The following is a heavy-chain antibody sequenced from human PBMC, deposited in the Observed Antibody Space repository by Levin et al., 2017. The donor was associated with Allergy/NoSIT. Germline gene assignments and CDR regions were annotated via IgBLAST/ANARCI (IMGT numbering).Heavy chain of an antibody. J-gene: IGHJ6*03. CDR2: IHYSGTT. CDR1: GGSINSGGNY. Sequence: SQTLSLPCSVSGGSINSGGNYWSWIRQHPGKGLEWIGYIHYSGTTYSNPSLKSRVTISVDTSENQFSLSLRSVTAADTAVYFCARNEYSTYFYYMDVWGKGTTVTVSS. D-gene: IGHD4-11*01. CDR3: ARNEYSTYFYYMDV. V-gene: IGHV4-31*03.